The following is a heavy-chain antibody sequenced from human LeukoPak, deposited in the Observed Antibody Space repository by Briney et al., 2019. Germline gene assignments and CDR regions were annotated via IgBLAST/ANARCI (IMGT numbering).Heavy chain of an antibody. J-gene: IGHJ4*02. CDR2: VRTTAEGETT. CDR1: GFTFSSYV. D-gene: IGHD4-11*01. V-gene: IGHV3-15*01. CDR3: TAGLGKTDDDS. Sequence: PGGSLRLSCAASGFTFSSYVMNWVRQAPGKGLEWVGRVRTTAEGETTDYAAPVRGRFVISRDDSKSMVYLQMNRLETEDTAIYYCTAGLGKTDDDSWGQGTLVTVSS.